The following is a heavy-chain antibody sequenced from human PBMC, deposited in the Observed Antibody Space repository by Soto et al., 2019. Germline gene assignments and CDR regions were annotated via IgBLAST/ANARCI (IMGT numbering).Heavy chain of an antibody. J-gene: IGHJ6*02. D-gene: IGHD3-3*01. CDR2: INHSGST. Sequence: SETLSLTCAVYGGSFSGYYCSWIRQPPGKGLEWIGEINHSGSTNYNPSLKSRVTISVDTSKNQFSLKLSSVTAADTAVYYCARGRGTYYDFWSGYRPYGMDVWGQGTTVTVSS. V-gene: IGHV4-34*01. CDR1: GGSFSGYY. CDR3: ARGRGTYYDFWSGYRPYGMDV.